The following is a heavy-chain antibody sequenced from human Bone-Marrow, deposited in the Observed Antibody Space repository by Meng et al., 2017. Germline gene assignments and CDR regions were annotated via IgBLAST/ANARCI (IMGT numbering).Heavy chain of an antibody. CDR2: INHSGST. CDR1: GGSFSGYY. J-gene: IGHJ4*02. CDR3: ARGGNYGDYIN. D-gene: IGHD4-17*01. Sequence: SQTLSLTCAVYGGSFSGYYWSWIRQPPGKGLEWIGEINHSGSTNYNPSLKRRVTISVDTSKDQFSLKLSSVTAADTAVYYCARGGNYGDYINWGQGTLVTVSS. V-gene: IGHV4-34*01.